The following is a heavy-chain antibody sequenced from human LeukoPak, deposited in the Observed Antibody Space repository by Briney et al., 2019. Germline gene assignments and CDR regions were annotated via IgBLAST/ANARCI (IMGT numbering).Heavy chain of an antibody. Sequence: PGGSLRLSCAASGCTFSSNGMQWVRQAPGKGLEWVALIWYDGSKKYYADSVKGRFTISRDNSENTLYLQLNSLRAEDTAIYYCARLQGVSTFDYWGQGTLVTVSS. J-gene: IGHJ4*02. D-gene: IGHD5/OR15-5a*01. V-gene: IGHV3-33*01. CDR2: IWYDGSKK. CDR1: GCTFSSNG. CDR3: ARLQGVSTFDY.